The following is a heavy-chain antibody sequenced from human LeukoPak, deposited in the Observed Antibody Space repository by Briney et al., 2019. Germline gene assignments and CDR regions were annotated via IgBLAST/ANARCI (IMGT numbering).Heavy chain of an antibody. J-gene: IGHJ3*02. CDR3: STGSGHAFDI. CDR1: GFTFSSYW. D-gene: IGHD3-10*01. Sequence: GGSLRLSRAASGFTFSSYWMHWVRQVPGKGLVWVSRINSDGSSTSYADSVKGRFTISRDNAKNTLYVQMNSLRAEDTAVYYCSTGSGHAFDIWGRGTMVTVSS. V-gene: IGHV3-74*01. CDR2: INSDGSST.